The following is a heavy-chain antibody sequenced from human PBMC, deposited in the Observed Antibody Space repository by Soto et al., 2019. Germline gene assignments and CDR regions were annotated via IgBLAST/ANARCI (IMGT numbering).Heavy chain of an antibody. CDR3: ARYCSGGRCYSEHFYYYYGMDV. J-gene: IGHJ6*02. D-gene: IGHD2-15*01. V-gene: IGHV3-21*01. CDR2: IISSSSYI. CDR1: GFTFSGYS. Sequence: GGSLRLSCAASGFTFSGYSMHWVRHAPGKGLEWGSSIISSSSYIYYADSVKGRFTISRDNAQNSLYLRMNSLRAEDTAVDYCARYCSGGRCYSEHFYYYYGMDVWGQGTTVTVSS.